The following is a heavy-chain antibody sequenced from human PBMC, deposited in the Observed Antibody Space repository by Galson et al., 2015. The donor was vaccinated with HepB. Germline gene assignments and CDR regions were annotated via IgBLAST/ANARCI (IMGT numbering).Heavy chain of an antibody. J-gene: IGHJ5*02. Sequence: QSGAEVKKPGESLRTSCQGSGYNFANYWIGWVRQMPGKGLEWMGTIYPRDSDTRYGPSFQGQVTFSVDKSIATAYLQWSSLKASDTAMYYCARQGGYSNDDIWVDPWGQGTLVTVSS. CDR1: GYNFANYW. CDR3: ARQGGYSNDDIWVDP. D-gene: IGHD4-11*01. CDR2: IYPRDSDT. V-gene: IGHV5-51*01.